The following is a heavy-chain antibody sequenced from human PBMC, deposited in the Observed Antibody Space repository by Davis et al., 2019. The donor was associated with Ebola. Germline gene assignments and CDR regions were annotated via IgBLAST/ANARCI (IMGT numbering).Heavy chain of an antibody. CDR3: ARRGSGGRSMDV. CDR2: IYYSGST. D-gene: IGHD1-26*01. CDR1: GGSISNYY. V-gene: IGHV4-59*08. Sequence: SETLSLTCTVSGGSISNYYWSWIRQSPGKGLEWIAYIYYSGSTSYNPSLKSRVTISVDTSENQFSLRLTSVTAADTALYYCARRGSGGRSMDVWGQGTTVTVSS. J-gene: IGHJ6*02.